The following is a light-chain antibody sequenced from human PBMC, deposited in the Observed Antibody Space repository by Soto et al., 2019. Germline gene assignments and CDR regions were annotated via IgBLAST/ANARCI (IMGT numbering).Light chain of an antibody. CDR1: QSLVYSDGDTY. Sequence: DVVMTQSPVSLPVTLGQPASISCRSSQSLVYSDGDTYLTWFQQRPGQSPRRLIYKVSNRDSGVPDRFSGGGSGTDFTLRISRVEAEDVGFFYCMQSKHSPWTFGQGTRVHI. J-gene: IGKJ1*01. V-gene: IGKV2-30*01. CDR2: KVS. CDR3: MQSKHSPWT.